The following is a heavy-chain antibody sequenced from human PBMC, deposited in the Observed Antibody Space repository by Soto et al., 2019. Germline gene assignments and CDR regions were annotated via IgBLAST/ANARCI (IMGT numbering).Heavy chain of an antibody. V-gene: IGHV4-59*12. J-gene: IGHJ5*02. CDR2: TSYTGNT. D-gene: IGHD3-9*01. CDR1: GGSITSYH. CDR3: ARDFERSAIAP. Sequence: SETLSLTCIVSGGSITSYHWSWIRQFPGKGLEWIAYTSYTGNTYYNPSLRSRVTISADTSENKFSLTLKSVTAADTAVYFCARDFERSAIAPWGQGTSVTVSS.